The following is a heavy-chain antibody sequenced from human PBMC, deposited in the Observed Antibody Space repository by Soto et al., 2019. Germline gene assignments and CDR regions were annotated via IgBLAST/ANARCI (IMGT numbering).Heavy chain of an antibody. CDR2: ISAYNGNT. Sequence: QVQLVQSGAEVKKPGASVKVSCKASGYTFTSYGISWVRQAPGQGLEWMGWISAYNGNTNYAQKLQGRVTMTTDTSXXTAYMELRSLRSDDTAVYYCARDYGGTKTAEYFQHWGQGTLVTVSS. CDR3: ARDYGGTKTAEYFQH. D-gene: IGHD4-17*01. V-gene: IGHV1-18*01. CDR1: GYTFTSYG. J-gene: IGHJ1*01.